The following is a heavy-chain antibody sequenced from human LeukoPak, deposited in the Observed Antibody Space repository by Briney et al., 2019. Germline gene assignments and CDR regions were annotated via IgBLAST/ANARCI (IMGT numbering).Heavy chain of an antibody. CDR1: GYTFTSYY. J-gene: IGHJ6*03. D-gene: IGHD3-10*01. V-gene: IGHV1-46*01. Sequence: GASVKVSCKASGYTFTSYYLYWVRQAPGQGLEWMGIINPSGSSTNYAQKFQGRVTMTRDTSTSTVYMELSSLRSEDTAVYYCARGPRITLIRGGQWYFYMDVWGKGTTVTVSS. CDR2: INPSGSST. CDR3: ARGPRITLIRGGQWYFYMDV.